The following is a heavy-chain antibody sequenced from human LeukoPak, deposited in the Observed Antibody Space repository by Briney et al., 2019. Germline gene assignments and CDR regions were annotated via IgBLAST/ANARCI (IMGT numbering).Heavy chain of an antibody. CDR2: IYYSGST. CDR3: ARSTYYDFWSQPRWDYYYYYMDV. Sequence: PSETLSLTCTVSGGSISSYYWSWIRQPPGKGLEWIGSIYYSGSTYYNPSLKSRVTISVDTSKNQFSLKLSSVTAADTAVYYCARSTYYDFWSQPRWDYYYYYMDVWGKGTTVTVSS. V-gene: IGHV4-39*07. J-gene: IGHJ6*03. CDR1: GGSISSYY. D-gene: IGHD3-3*01.